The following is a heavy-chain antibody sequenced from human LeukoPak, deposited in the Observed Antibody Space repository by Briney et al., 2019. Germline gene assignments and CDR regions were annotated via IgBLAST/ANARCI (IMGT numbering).Heavy chain of an antibody. CDR2: IYTSGST. Sequence: KPSETLSLTCTVSGGSISSYYWSWIRQPAGQGLEWIGRIYTSGSTNYNPSLTSRVTMSVDTSKNQFSLKLSSVTAADTAVYYCARNPYYDYVWGSYRTNWFDPWGQGTLVTVS. D-gene: IGHD3-16*02. CDR1: GGSISSYY. V-gene: IGHV4-4*07. J-gene: IGHJ5*02. CDR3: ARNPYYDYVWGSYRTNWFDP.